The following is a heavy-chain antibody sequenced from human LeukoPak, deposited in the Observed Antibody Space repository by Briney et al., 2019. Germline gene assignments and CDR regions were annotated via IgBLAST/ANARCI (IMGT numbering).Heavy chain of an antibody. CDR3: ARPSGGTLDAFDI. V-gene: IGHV5-51*01. J-gene: IGHJ3*02. CDR2: IYPGDSDT. CDR1: GYIFTNYW. D-gene: IGHD3-16*01. Sequence: GESLKISCKGSGYIFTNYWIGWVRQMPGKGLEWMGIIYPGDSDTRDRPSFQGQVTISADKSISTAYLQWNSLKASDTAIYYCARPSGGTLDAFDIWAKGQWSPSLQ.